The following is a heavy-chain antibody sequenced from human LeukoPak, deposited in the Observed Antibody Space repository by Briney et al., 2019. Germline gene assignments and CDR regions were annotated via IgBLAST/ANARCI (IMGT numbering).Heavy chain of an antibody. CDR3: ARLKGYYGSGSYFDY. CDR2: INHSGST. CDR1: GFTFSDYS. Sequence: GSLRLSCAVSGFTFSDYSMNWVRQAPGKGLEWIGEINHSGSTNYNPSLKSRVTISVDRSKNQFSLKLSSVTAADTAVYYCARLKGYYGSGSYFDYWGQGTLVTVSS. J-gene: IGHJ4*02. D-gene: IGHD3-10*01. V-gene: IGHV4-34*01.